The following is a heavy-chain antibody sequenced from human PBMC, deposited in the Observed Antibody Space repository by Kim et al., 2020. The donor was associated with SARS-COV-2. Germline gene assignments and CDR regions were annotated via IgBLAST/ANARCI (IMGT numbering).Heavy chain of an antibody. J-gene: IGHJ6*02. CDR2: ISSNGGST. Sequence: GGSLRLSCAASGFTFSRYVMHWFRQAPGKGLEYVSAISSNGGSTYYANSVKGRFTISRDNSKNTVYLQMGSLRAEDMAVYYCASGPAQAAATDYYYYGMDVWGQGTTVTVSS. CDR3: ASGPAQAAATDYYYYGMDV. V-gene: IGHV3-64*01. CDR1: GFTFSRYV. D-gene: IGHD2-15*01.